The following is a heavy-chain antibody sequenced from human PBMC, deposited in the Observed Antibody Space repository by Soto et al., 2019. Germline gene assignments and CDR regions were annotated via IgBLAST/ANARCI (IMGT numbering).Heavy chain of an antibody. J-gene: IGHJ3*02. Sequence: SVKVSCKASGGTFSSYAISWVRQAPGQGLEWMGGIIPIFGTANYAQKFQGRVTITADESTSTAYMELSSLRSEDTAVYYCARDPNLRGAAFDIWGQGTMVTVSS. V-gene: IGHV1-69*13. CDR3: ARDPNLRGAAFDI. CDR1: GGTFSSYA. CDR2: IIPIFGTA. D-gene: IGHD4-17*01.